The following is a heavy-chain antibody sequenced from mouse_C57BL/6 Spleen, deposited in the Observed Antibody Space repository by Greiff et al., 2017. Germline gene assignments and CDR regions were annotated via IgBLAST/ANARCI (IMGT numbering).Heavy chain of an antibody. J-gene: IGHJ4*01. CDR1: GYTFTSYW. V-gene: IGHV1-55*01. CDR3: ARYGNYDAMDC. D-gene: IGHD2-1*01. Sequence: QVQLQQPGAELVKPGASVKMSCKASGYTFTSYWITWVKQRPGQGLEWIGEIYPGSGSTNYNQKFKSKATLTVDTSSSTAYMQLSSLTSEDSAVYYCARYGNYDAMDCWGQGTTVTVSS. CDR2: IYPGSGST.